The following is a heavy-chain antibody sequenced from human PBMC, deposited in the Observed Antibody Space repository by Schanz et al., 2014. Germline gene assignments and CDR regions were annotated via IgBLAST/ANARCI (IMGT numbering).Heavy chain of an antibody. V-gene: IGHV3-66*01. CDR1: GFTVSSNF. CDR3: ARKTDSSGTGDY. J-gene: IGHJ4*02. D-gene: IGHD6-19*01. CDR2: IYSGGDT. Sequence: EVQLVESGGGVVQPGRSLRLSCAGSGFTVSSNFMTWVRQAPGKGLEWVSLIYSGGDTNYAGSVKGRFTISRDGSKNTLYLQMNSLRAEDTAVYYCARKTDSSGTGDYWGQGTLVTVSS.